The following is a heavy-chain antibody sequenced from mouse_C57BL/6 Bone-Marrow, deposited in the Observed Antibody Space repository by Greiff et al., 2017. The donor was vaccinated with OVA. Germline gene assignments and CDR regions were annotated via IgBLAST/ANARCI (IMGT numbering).Heavy chain of an antibody. J-gene: IGHJ4*01. Sequence: QVQLQQSGAELVKPGASVKMSCKASGYTFTTYPIEWMKQNHGKSLEWIGNFHPYNDDTKYNEKFKGKAKLTVEKSSSTVYLELSRLTSDDSAVYYCAKLYYGSLYYYAMDYWGQGTSVTVSS. CDR1: GYTFTTYP. CDR2: FHPYNDDT. V-gene: IGHV1-47*01. D-gene: IGHD1-1*01. CDR3: AKLYYGSLYYYAMDY.